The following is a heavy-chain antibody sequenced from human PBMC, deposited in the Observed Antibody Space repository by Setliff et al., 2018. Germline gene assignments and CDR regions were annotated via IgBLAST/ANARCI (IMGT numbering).Heavy chain of an antibody. CDR1: GYTFSAYY. J-gene: IGHJ4*02. D-gene: IGHD3-16*01. CDR2: INPNSGES. Sequence: ASVKVSCKASGYTFSAYYIHWVRQAPGQGLEWMGWINPNSGESNYAQKFQDRLTVTADTSTKTTYMELRSLTSDDTAVYFCTRSRAPRVVLAADFDLWGQGTLVTVSS. CDR3: TRSRAPRVVLAADFDL. V-gene: IGHV1-2*02.